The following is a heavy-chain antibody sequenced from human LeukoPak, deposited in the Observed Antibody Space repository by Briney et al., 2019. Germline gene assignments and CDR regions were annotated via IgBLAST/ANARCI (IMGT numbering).Heavy chain of an antibody. V-gene: IGHV3-23*01. CDR2: ISGSGGST. CDR1: AFTFNTYW. CDR3: ARASGPFDT. J-gene: IGHJ3*02. Sequence: PGGSLSLSCAASAFTFNTYWMHWVSQVPGRGLEWVSGISGSGGSTYYADSVKGRFTISRDNSKNTLYLQMNSLRGDDTAVYYCARASGPFDTWGQGTMVTVSS. D-gene: IGHD3-10*01.